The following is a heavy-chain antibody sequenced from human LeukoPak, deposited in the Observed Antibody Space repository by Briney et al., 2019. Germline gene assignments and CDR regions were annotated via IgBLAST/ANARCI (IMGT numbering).Heavy chain of an antibody. V-gene: IGHV3-23*01. CDR2: ISGSGGST. D-gene: IGHD3-9*01. J-gene: IGHJ4*02. Sequence: GGSLRLSCAASGFTFSNYAMSWVRQAPGKGLEWVSTISGSGGSTYYADSVKGRFTISRDNSKNTLYLQMNSLRAEDTAVYYCAKDGRYFDWLSKGEFAYWGQGTLVTVSS. CDR3: AKDGRYFDWLSKGEFAY. CDR1: GFTFSNYA.